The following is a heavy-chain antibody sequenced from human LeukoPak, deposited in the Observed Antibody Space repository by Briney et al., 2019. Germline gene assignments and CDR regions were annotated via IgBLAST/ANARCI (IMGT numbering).Heavy chain of an antibody. CDR3: ARGGATTFGLWGNAFDI. CDR1: AFTFNDYW. D-gene: IGHD3-3*01. CDR2: IKQDGGEK. V-gene: IGHV3-7*01. J-gene: IGHJ3*02. Sequence: PGRSLRLSCAASAFTFNDYWMTWVRQAPGKGLEWVANIKQDGGEKYYVDSVKGRFTISRDNAKNSLYLQMNSLRAEDTAVYYCARGGATTFGLWGNAFDIWGQGTMVTVSS.